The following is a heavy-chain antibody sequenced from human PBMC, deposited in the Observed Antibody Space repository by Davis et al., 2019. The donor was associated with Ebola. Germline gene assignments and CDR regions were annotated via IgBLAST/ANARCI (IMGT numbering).Heavy chain of an antibody. CDR3: ARAGAQVYLYYYYGMDV. CDR2: ISYDGSDT. J-gene: IGHJ6*02. V-gene: IGHV3-30*03. CDR1: GFTFSSYS. D-gene: IGHD1-14*01. Sequence: GESLKISCAASGFTFSSYSMNWVRQAPGKGLEWVTVISYDGSDTYYADSVKGRFTISRDNAKNTLYLQMDSLRGDDTAVYYCARAGAQVYLYYYYGMDVWGQGTTVTVSS.